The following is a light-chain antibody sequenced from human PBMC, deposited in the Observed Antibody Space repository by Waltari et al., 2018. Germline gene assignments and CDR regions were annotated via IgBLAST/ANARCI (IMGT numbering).Light chain of an antibody. CDR3: PQSHSYPVT. CDR1: QAISSA. Sequence: AVQLTQSPSSRSASVGDRVTITGRASQAISSALAWYQQKPGKAPNLLIYDASNLESGVPSRFSGSGSGTHFTLTISSLQPADFATHHSPQSHSYPVTFGVGTKVEIK. V-gene: IGKV1-13*02. J-gene: IGKJ4*01. CDR2: DAS.